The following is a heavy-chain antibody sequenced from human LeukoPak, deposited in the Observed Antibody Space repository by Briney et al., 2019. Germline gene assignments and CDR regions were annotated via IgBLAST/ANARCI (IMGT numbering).Heavy chain of an antibody. J-gene: IGHJ6*02. CDR3: ASSRLNYYYDSSGYYIGGVWSDYYYGMDV. Sequence: SVKVSCKASGYTFTSYYMHWVRQAPGQGLEWMGGIIPIFGTANYAQKFQGRVTITADESTSTAYMELSSLRSEDTAVYYCASSRLNYYYDSSGYYIGGVWSDYYYGMDVWGQGTTVTVSS. CDR1: GYTFTSYY. V-gene: IGHV1-69*13. CDR2: IIPIFGTA. D-gene: IGHD3-22*01.